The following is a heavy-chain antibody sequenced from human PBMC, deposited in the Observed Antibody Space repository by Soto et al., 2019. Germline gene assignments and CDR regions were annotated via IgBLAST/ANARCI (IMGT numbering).Heavy chain of an antibody. J-gene: IGHJ6*03. CDR3: ARYRVFRGVMIPRVYYYMDV. Sequence: SVKVSCKASGGTFSSYTISWVRQDPGQRLEWLGRIIPILGIANYAQKFQGRVTITADKSTSTAYMELSSLRSEDTAVYYCARYRVFRGVMIPRVYYYMDVWGKGTTVTVSS. CDR1: GGTFSSYT. D-gene: IGHD3-10*01. CDR2: IIPILGIA. V-gene: IGHV1-69*02.